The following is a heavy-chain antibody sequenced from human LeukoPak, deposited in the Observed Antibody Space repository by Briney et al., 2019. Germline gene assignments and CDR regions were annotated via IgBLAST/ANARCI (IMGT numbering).Heavy chain of an antibody. J-gene: IGHJ6*02. D-gene: IGHD5-24*01. Sequence: GGSPRLSCAASGFTFSSYGMHWVRQAPGKGLEWVAVISYDGSNKYYADSVKGRFTISRDNSKNTLCLQMNSLRAEDTAVYYCARDPRWLQSRGVNYYGMDVWGQGTTVTVSS. CDR3: ARDPRWLQSRGVNYYGMDV. CDR1: GFTFSSYG. CDR2: ISYDGSNK. V-gene: IGHV3-30*03.